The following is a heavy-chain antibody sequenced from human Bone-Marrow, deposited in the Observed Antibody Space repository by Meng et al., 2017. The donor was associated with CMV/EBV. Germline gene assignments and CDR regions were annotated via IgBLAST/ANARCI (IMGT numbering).Heavy chain of an antibody. V-gene: IGHV3-21*01. Sequence: GGSLRLSCAASGFTFSSYSMNWVRQAPGKGLEWVSSISNSSSYIDYADSVKGRFTISRDNAKNSLYLQMNSLRAEDTAVYYCARDIIAKVLGYFDWPTPFDYWGQGPLVTVYS. J-gene: IGHJ4*02. CDR1: GFTFSSYS. D-gene: IGHD3-9*01. CDR3: ARDIIAKVLGYFDWPTPFDY. CDR2: ISNSSSYI.